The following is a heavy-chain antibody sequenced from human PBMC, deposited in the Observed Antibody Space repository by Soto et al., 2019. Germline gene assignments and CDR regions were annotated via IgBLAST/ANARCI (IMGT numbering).Heavy chain of an antibody. CDR3: VTETQWYFDD. CDR1: GFSFSLRY. Sequence: QVQLVESGGGLVQPGGSLRLSCAASGFSFSLRYMSWIRQAPGRGLEWVSYISPGGDNIHYADFVKGRFTISRDNPKDSLDLQMNSLRVEDTAVYYCVTETQWYFDDWGQGTLVTVSS. V-gene: IGHV3-11*01. CDR2: ISPGGDNI. D-gene: IGHD2-8*01. J-gene: IGHJ4*02.